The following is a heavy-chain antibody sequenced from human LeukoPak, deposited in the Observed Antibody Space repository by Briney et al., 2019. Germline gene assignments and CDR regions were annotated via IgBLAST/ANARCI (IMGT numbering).Heavy chain of an antibody. J-gene: IGHJ4*02. CDR2: IYYSGST. CDR1: GGSISSSTYY. Sequence: SETPSLTCSVSGGSISSSTYYWGWIRQPPGQGLDWIGNIYYSGSTYYNPSLKSRVTISVDTSKNQFSLKLTSVTAADTAVYYCARDYGDYAFDSWGQETLVTVSS. D-gene: IGHD4-17*01. CDR3: ARDYGDYAFDS. V-gene: IGHV4-39*02.